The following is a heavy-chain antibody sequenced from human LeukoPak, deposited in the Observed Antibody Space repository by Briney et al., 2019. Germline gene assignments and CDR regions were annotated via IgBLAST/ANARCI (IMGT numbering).Heavy chain of an antibody. Sequence: ASVKVSCKASGYTFTGYYMHWVRQGPGQGLEWMGWINPNSGGTNYAQKFQGRVTMTRDTSISTAYMELSRLRSDDTAVYYCARDPPRYQLLASPLPFDYWGQGTLVTVSS. CDR3: ARDPPRYQLLASPLPFDY. CDR1: GYTFTGYY. CDR2: INPNSGGT. J-gene: IGHJ4*02. D-gene: IGHD2-2*01. V-gene: IGHV1-2*02.